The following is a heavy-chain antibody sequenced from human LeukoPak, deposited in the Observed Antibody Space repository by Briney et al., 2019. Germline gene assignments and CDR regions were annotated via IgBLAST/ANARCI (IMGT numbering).Heavy chain of an antibody. J-gene: IGHJ3*02. CDR2: IYPGDSDT. V-gene: IGHV5-51*01. CDR3: ARPRGDTADALDI. Sequence: GESLKIPCKGSGYSFTSYWIGWVRQMPGKGLEWMGIIYPGDSDTRHSPSFQGQVTISADKSISTAYLQWSSLKASDTAMYYCARPRGDTADALDIWGQGTMVTVSS. CDR1: GYSFTSYW. D-gene: IGHD5-18*01.